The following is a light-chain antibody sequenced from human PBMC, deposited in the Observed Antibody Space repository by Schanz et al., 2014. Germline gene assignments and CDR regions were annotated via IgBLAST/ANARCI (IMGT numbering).Light chain of an antibody. Sequence: GDRVTISCRASQSISGRLAWYQQKPGKAPSLLIYDASSLRSGVPSRFSGSGFGTEFTLTISSLQPDDFATYYCQQYNNTFGQGTKVEIK. CDR3: QQYNNT. CDR1: QSISGR. CDR2: DAS. J-gene: IGKJ2*01. V-gene: IGKV1-5*01.